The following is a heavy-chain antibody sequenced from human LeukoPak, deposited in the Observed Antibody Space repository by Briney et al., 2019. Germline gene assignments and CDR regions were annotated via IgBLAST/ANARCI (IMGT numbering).Heavy chain of an antibody. CDR1: GFSVSNNY. Sequence: GGSLRLSCKVSGFSVSNNYMNWVRQAPGKGLEWVSATFAGGSTHYAGSVKGRFTISRDNSKSTLYLQMNSLTPDDTAVYYCARDLHVLRFVESLWAWGQGTLVTVSS. CDR3: ARDLHVLRFVESLWA. J-gene: IGHJ5*02. CDR2: TFAGGST. V-gene: IGHV3-66*02. D-gene: IGHD3-3*01.